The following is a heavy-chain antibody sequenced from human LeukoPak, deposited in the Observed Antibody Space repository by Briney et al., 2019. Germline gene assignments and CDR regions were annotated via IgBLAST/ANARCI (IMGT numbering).Heavy chain of an antibody. CDR2: INHSGST. CDR1: GGSFSGYY. V-gene: IGHV4-34*01. D-gene: IGHD5-24*01. Sequence: SETLSLTCAVYGGSFSGYYWSWIRQPPGKGLEWIGEINHSGSTNYNPSLKSRVTISVDTSKNQFSLKLSSVTAADTAVYYCAGERQMATIEYWGQGTLVTVSS. CDR3: AGERQMATIEY. J-gene: IGHJ4*02.